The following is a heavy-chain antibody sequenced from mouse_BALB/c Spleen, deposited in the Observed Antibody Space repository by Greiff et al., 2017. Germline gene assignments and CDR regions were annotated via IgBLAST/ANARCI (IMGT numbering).Heavy chain of an antibody. CDR2: ISYDGSN. J-gene: IGHJ2*01. D-gene: IGHD2-14*01. CDR3: ASYRYDVFDY. V-gene: IGHV3-6*02. Sequence: EVQLQESGPGLVKPSQSLSLTCSVTGYSITSGYYWNWIRQFPGNKLEWMGYISYDGSNNYNPSLKNRISITRDTSKNQFFLKLNSVTTEDTATYYCASYRYDVFDYWGQGTTLTVSS. CDR1: GYSITSGYY.